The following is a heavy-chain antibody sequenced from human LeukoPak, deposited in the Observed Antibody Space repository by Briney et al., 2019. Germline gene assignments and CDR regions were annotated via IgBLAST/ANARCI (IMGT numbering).Heavy chain of an antibody. Sequence: GGSLRLSCAASGFTFSNYAMSWVRQAPGKGLEWVSVISGSDGSTYYADSVKGRFTISRDNSKNTLYLQMNSLRAEDTAIYYCASHYDSSGYSGFDYWGQGNLVTVSS. CDR1: GFTFSNYA. CDR2: ISGSDGST. CDR3: ASHYDSSGYSGFDY. V-gene: IGHV3-23*01. J-gene: IGHJ4*02. D-gene: IGHD3-22*01.